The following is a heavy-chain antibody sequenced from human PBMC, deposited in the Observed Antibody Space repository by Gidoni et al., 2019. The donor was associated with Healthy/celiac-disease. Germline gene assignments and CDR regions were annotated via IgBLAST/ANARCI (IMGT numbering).Heavy chain of an antibody. J-gene: IGHJ4*02. V-gene: IGHV4-59*08. CDR2: IYYSGST. D-gene: IGHD3-10*01. CDR1: VGSISSYY. Sequence: QVQLQESGPGLVKPSETLSLTCTVSVGSISSYYWSWIRPPPGKGLEWIGYIYYSGSTNYNPSLKSRVTISVDTSKNQFSLKLSSVTAADTAVYYCARLNGSGSYYPFDYWGQGTLVTVSS. CDR3: ARLNGSGSYYPFDY.